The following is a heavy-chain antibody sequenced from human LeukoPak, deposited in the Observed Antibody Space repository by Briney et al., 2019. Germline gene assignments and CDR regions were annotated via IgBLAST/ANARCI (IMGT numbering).Heavy chain of an antibody. CDR1: GGSIRSHY. V-gene: IGHV4-59*11. Sequence: SETLSLTCTVSGGSIRSHYWSWIRQPPGKGLEWIGYIYYSGSTNYNPPLKSRVTISVDTSKNQFSLKLSSVTAADTAVYYCARGYSSSWGPNWFDPWGQGTLVTVSS. D-gene: IGHD6-13*01. J-gene: IGHJ5*02. CDR3: ARGYSSSWGPNWFDP. CDR2: IYYSGST.